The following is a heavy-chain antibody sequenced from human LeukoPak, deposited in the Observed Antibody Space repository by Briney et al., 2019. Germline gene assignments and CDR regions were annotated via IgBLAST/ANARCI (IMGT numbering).Heavy chain of an antibody. Sequence: GGSLRLSCAASGFIFSSGAMSWVRQAPGKGLEWVSVISGSGDTTYYADSVKGLFTISRDNSKNTLYLQVNGLRTEDTAVYYCAKDRLLNCRGDCYIFDYWAQGTVVTVSS. D-gene: IGHD2-21*02. J-gene: IGHJ4*02. CDR3: AKDRLLNCRGDCYIFDY. CDR2: ISGSGDTT. V-gene: IGHV3-23*01. CDR1: GFIFSSGA.